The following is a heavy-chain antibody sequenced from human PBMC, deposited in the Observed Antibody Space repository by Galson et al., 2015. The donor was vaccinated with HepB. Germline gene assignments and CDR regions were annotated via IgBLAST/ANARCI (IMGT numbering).Heavy chain of an antibody. V-gene: IGHV3-15*07. J-gene: IGHJ6*02. CDR3: AYSSSWYGGYGMDV. CDR2: IKSKTDGGTT. Sequence: SLRLSCAASGFTFSNAWMNWVRQAPGKGLEWVGRIKSKTDGGTTDYAAPVKGRFAISRDDSKNTLYLQMNSLKTEDTAVYYCAYSSSWYGGYGMDVWGQGTTVTVSS. CDR1: GFTFSNAW. D-gene: IGHD6-13*01.